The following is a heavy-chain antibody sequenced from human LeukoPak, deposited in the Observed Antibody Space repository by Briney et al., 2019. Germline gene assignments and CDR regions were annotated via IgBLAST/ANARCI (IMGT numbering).Heavy chain of an antibody. Sequence: GGSLRLSCAASGFTFSSCWMTWVRQAPGKGLEWVANIKEDGSKKNYVDSVKGRFTIFRDNAKNSLYLQMNSLRAEDTAVYYCATPLDYYDSSGYHQGGDWGQGTLVTVSS. J-gene: IGHJ4*02. D-gene: IGHD3-22*01. CDR3: ATPLDYYDSSGYHQGGD. V-gene: IGHV3-7*03. CDR2: IKEDGSKK. CDR1: GFTFSSCW.